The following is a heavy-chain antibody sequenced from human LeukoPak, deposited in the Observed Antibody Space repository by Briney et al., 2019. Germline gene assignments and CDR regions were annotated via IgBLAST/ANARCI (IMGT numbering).Heavy chain of an antibody. CDR1: GFTFSSYG. V-gene: IGHV3-33*03. CDR3: ERSSRRLYEAFDI. CDR2: IWYDGSNK. D-gene: IGHD6-19*01. Sequence: GGSLRLSCAASGFTFSSYGVHWVRQAPGKGLEWVAVIWYDGSNKYYADSVKGRFTISRDNSKNTLYLQLNSLRAEDTAVYYCERSSRRLYEAFDIWGQGKMVTVSS. J-gene: IGHJ3*02.